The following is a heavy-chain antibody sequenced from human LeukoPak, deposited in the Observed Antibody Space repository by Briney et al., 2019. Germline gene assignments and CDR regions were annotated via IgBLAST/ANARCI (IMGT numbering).Heavy chain of an antibody. J-gene: IGHJ4*02. CDR2: IYYSGST. CDR1: GGSSSRADYY. CDR3: ARDSDFWSGYYYFDC. D-gene: IGHD3-3*01. V-gene: IGHV4-30-4*08. Sequence: SETLSLTCTVSGGSSSRADYYWSWIRQPPGKGLEWIGYIYYSGSTYYNPSLKSRATISVDTSKSQFSLKLSSVTAADTAVYYCARDSDFWSGYYYFDCWGQGTLVTVSS.